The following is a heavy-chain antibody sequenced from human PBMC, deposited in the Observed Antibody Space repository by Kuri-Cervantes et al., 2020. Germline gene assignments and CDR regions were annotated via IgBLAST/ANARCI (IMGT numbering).Heavy chain of an antibody. D-gene: IGHD4-17*01. J-gene: IGHJ1*01. CDR3: AREYMGKGDYWYFRH. V-gene: IGHV3-30*02. Sequence: GGSLRLSCAASGFSFSTYGMHWVRQAPGKGLEWVAFIRYDGSNKYYADSVKGRFTISRDNSKNTLYLQMNSLRADDTAVYYCAREYMGKGDYWYFRHWGQGTLVTVSS. CDR2: IRYDGSNK. CDR1: GFSFSTYG.